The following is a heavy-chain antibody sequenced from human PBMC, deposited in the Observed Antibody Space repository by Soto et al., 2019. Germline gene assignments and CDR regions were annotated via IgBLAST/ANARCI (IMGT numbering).Heavy chain of an antibody. CDR1: GFTFSSYR. V-gene: IGHV3-7*01. CDR2: IKQDGSEK. J-gene: IGHJ4*02. CDR3: ARAGRYSSSWYWVY. Sequence: GGSLRLSCAASGFTFSSYRMSWVRQAPGKGLEWVANIKQDGSEKYYVDSVKGRFTISRDNAKNSLYLQMNSLRAEDTAVYYCARAGRYSSSWYWVYWGQGTLVTVSS. D-gene: IGHD6-13*01.